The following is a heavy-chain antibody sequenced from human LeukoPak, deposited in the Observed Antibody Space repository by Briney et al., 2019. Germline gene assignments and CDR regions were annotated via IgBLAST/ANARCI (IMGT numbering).Heavy chain of an antibody. CDR1: GLTFRNYA. CDR3: ARIVDTTMVIHYYYMDV. D-gene: IGHD5-18*01. Sequence: PGGSLRLSCGASGLTFRNYAITWVRQAPGKGLEWVSSISATGGNTYYADSVKGRFTISRDNAKNSLYLQMNSLRAEDTAVYYCARIVDTTMVIHYYYMDVWGKGTTVTVSS. CDR2: ISATGGNT. V-gene: IGHV3-21*01. J-gene: IGHJ6*03.